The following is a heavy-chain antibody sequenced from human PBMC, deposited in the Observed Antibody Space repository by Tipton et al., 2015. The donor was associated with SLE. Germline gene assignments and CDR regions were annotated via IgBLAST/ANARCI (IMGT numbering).Heavy chain of an antibody. V-gene: IGHV4-61*02. CDR3: ARGGGSYYDY. D-gene: IGHD1-26*01. CDR2: IYTSGST. J-gene: IGHJ4*02. CDR1: GGSISSGSYY. Sequence: TLSLTCTVSGGSISSGSYYWSWIRQPAGKGLEWIGRIYTSGSTNYNPSLKSRVTMSVDTSKNQFSLKLSSVTAADTAVYYCARGGGSYYDYWGQGTLVTVSS.